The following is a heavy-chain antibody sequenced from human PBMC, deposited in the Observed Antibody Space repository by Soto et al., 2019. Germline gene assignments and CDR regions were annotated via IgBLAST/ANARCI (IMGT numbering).Heavy chain of an antibody. CDR3: ARETVMITFGGVIADAFDS. Sequence: ESGGGVVQPGRSLRLSCAASGFTFSRYGMHWVRQAPGKGLEWVAVIWYDGSNKYYADSVKGRFTISRDNSENTVYLQMNSLRAEDAAVYYCARETVMITFGGVIADAFDSWGQGTMVTVSS. V-gene: IGHV3-33*01. CDR2: IWYDGSNK. D-gene: IGHD3-16*02. CDR1: GFTFSRYG. J-gene: IGHJ3*02.